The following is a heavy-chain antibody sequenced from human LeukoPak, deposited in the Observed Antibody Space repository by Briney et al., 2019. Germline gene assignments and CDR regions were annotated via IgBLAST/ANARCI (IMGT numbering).Heavy chain of an antibody. CDR3: AKDIAAAGTGPDY. CDR1: GFTFSSYS. D-gene: IGHD6-13*01. CDR2: ISSSSTYI. J-gene: IGHJ4*02. V-gene: IGHV3-21*04. Sequence: PGGSLRLACAASGFTFSSYSMIWVRQAPGKGLEWVSSISSSSTYIYYADSVKGRFTISRDNAKNSLYLQMNSLRAEDTALYYCAKDIAAAGTGPDYWGQGTLVTVSS.